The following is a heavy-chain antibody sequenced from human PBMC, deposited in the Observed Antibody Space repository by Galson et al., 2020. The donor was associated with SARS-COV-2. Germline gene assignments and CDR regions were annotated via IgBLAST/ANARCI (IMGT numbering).Heavy chain of an antibody. CDR3: ASYRNGYYDSSGYYYVDYYYGMDV. D-gene: IGHD3-22*01. Sequence: SETLSLTCTVSGGSISSGGYYWSWIRQNPGKGLEWIGYIYYSGSTYYNPSLKSRVTISVDTSKNQFSLKLSSVTAADTAVYYCASYRNGYYDSSGYYYVDYYYGMDVWGQGTTVTVSS. CDR1: GGSISSGGYY. CDR2: IYYSGST. V-gene: IGHV4-31*03. J-gene: IGHJ6*02.